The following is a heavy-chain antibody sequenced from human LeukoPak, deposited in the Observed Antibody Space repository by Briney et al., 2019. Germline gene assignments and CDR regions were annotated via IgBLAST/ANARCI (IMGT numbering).Heavy chain of an antibody. Sequence: PSETLSLTCAVSGYSISSGYYWGWIRQPPGKGLEWIGNIYHSGSTYYNPSLKSRVTISVDTSKNQFSLKLSSVTAADTAVYYCARAAEGGYSGYDYYYHYYMDVWGKGTTVTVSS. CDR2: IYHSGST. D-gene: IGHD5-12*01. CDR3: ARAAEGGYSGYDYYYHYYMDV. V-gene: IGHV4-38-2*01. J-gene: IGHJ6*03. CDR1: GYSISSGYY.